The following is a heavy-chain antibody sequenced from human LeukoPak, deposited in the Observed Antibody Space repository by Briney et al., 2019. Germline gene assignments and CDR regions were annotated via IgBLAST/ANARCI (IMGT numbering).Heavy chain of an antibody. V-gene: IGHV4-61*01. CDR2: IYYSGST. CDR1: GGSVSSGSYY. CDR3: ARVRRTINYYFDY. J-gene: IGHJ4*02. Sequence: PSETLSLTCTVSGGSVSSGSYYWSWIRQPPGKGLEWIGYIYYSGSTNYNPSLTSRVTIPVDTSKNQFSLKLSSVTAADTAVYYCARVRRTINYYFDYWGQGTLVTVSS. D-gene: IGHD1-1*01.